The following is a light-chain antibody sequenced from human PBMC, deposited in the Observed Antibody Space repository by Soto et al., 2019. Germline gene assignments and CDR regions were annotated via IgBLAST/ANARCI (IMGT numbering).Light chain of an antibody. CDR1: QSVNSN. J-gene: IGKJ1*01. CDR3: QEYNTWPWT. Sequence: ETVMTQSPATLSVSPGGRATLSCRASQSVNSNLAWYQQKLGQAPRVLIFGASTRATGIPARFSGSGSGTEFSLTINSLQSEDFAVYYCQEYNTWPWTFGQGTKVEIK. CDR2: GAS. V-gene: IGKV3-15*01.